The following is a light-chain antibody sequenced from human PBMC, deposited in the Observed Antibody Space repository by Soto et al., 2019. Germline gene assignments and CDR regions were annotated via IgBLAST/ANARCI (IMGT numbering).Light chain of an antibody. J-gene: IGKJ1*01. CDR1: QSISSW. CDR3: QQYNSYWT. Sequence: DIQMTQSPSTLSASVGDRVTITCRASQSISSWLAWYQQKPGKAPKLLIYDASCLESGVPSRFSGSGSGTEFTLTISRLQPDDFANYYCQQYNSYWTFGQGTKVEIK. CDR2: DAS. V-gene: IGKV1-5*01.